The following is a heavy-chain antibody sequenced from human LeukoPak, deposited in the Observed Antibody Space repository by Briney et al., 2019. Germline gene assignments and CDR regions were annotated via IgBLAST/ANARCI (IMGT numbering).Heavy chain of an antibody. CDR3: ARVLRDSSGPNFDY. CDR2: IYSGGST. D-gene: IGHD6-19*01. Sequence: GGSLRLSCAASGFTVSSNYMSWVRQAPGKGLEWVSVIYSGGSTYYADSVKGRFTISRDNSKNTLYLQMNSLRAEDTAVYYCARVLRDSSGPNFDYWGQGTLVTVSS. V-gene: IGHV3-53*01. CDR1: GFTVSSNY. J-gene: IGHJ4*02.